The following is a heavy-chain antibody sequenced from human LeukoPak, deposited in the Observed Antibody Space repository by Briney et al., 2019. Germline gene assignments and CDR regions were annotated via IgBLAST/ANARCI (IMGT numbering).Heavy chain of an antibody. Sequence: PGGSLRLSCAASEFTFSSYAMSWVRQAPGKGLEWVSAISGSGGSTYYADSVKGRFTISRDNSKNTLYLQMNSLRAEDTAVYYCAKDGHYYDSSGYTYWGQGTPVTVSS. CDR3: AKDGHYYDSSGYTY. J-gene: IGHJ4*02. CDR1: EFTFSSYA. D-gene: IGHD3-22*01. V-gene: IGHV3-23*01. CDR2: ISGSGGST.